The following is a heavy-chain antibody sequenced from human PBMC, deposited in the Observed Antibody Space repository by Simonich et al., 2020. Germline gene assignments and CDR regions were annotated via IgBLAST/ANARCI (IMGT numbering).Heavy chain of an antibody. CDR1: GFTFSSYA. CDR3: ARDRNWGWFDP. V-gene: IGHV3-30*07. J-gene: IGHJ5*02. CDR2: ISIDGSNK. D-gene: IGHD7-27*01. Sequence: QVQLVESGGGVVQPGRSLRLSCAASGFTFSSYAMHWVRQARGKGLEWVAVISIDGSNKYNADSGEGRFTISRDNSKNTLYLQMNSLRADDTAVYYCARDRNWGWFDPWGQGTLVTVSS.